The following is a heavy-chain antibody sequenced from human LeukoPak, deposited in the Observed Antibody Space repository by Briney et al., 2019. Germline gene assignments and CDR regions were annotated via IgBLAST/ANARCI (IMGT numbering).Heavy chain of an antibody. Sequence: SETLSLTCAVYGGSFSGYYWSWIRQPPGKGLEWIGEINHSGSTNYNPSLKSRVTISVDTSKNQFSLKLSSVTAADTAVYYCARIWFGEPPIGMDVWGQGTTVTVSS. J-gene: IGHJ6*02. CDR3: ARIWFGEPPIGMDV. CDR2: INHSGST. CDR1: GGSFSGYY. V-gene: IGHV4-34*01. D-gene: IGHD3-10*01.